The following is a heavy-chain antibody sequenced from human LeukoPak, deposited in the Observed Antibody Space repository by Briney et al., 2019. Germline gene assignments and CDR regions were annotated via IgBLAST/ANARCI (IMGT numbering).Heavy chain of an antibody. V-gene: IGHV3-66*01. CDR1: GFTFSSYS. CDR3: MGYGGNSF. J-gene: IGHJ4*02. Sequence: GGSLRLSCAASGFTFSSYSMNWVRQAPGKGLEWVSLIDNVGGTYYADSVKGRFTISRDHSENTLYLQMNSLRAEDTALYYCMGYGGNSFWGQGTLVTVSS. CDR2: IDNVGGT. D-gene: IGHD4-23*01.